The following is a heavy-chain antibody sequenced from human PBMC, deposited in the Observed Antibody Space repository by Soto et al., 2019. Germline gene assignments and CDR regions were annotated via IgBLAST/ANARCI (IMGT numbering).Heavy chain of an antibody. CDR1: GGSVSSGSYY. CDR2: IYYSGST. D-gene: IGHD3-10*01. CDR3: ESHSFGEFLFDY. J-gene: IGHJ4*02. Sequence: QVQLQESGPGLVKPSETLSLTCTVSGGSVSSGSYYWSWIRQPPGKGLEWIGYIYYSGSTNYNPSLKSRVTISVDTSKNQFSLKLSSVTAADTAVYYCESHSFGEFLFDYWGQGTLVTVSS. V-gene: IGHV4-61*01.